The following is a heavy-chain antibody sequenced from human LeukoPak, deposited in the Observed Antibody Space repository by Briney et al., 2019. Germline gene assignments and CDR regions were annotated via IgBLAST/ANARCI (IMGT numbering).Heavy chain of an antibody. CDR2: IIPIFGTA. Sequence: GSSVKVSCKXSGGTFSSYAISWVRQAPGQGLEWMGGIIPIFGTANYSQKFQGRVTITTDESTSTAYMELSSLRSEDTAVYYCARDYYDSSGSFDYWGQGTLVTVSS. CDR3: ARDYYDSSGSFDY. CDR1: GGTFSSYA. J-gene: IGHJ4*02. V-gene: IGHV1-69*05. D-gene: IGHD3-22*01.